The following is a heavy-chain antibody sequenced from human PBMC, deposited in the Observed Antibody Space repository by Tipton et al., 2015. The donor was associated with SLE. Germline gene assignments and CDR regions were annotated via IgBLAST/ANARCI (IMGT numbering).Heavy chain of an antibody. V-gene: IGHV4-59*08. CDR1: GGSINNFY. Sequence: TLSLTCTVSGGSINNFYWSWLRQPPGKGLEWIGYIYYSETTNYNPSLKSRVTISVDTSKNQFSLKLSSVTAADTAVYHCASSQYCSDSSCYSFDYWGQGTLVTVSS. CDR2: IYYSETT. J-gene: IGHJ4*02. CDR3: ASSQYCSDSSCYSFDY. D-gene: IGHD2-2*02.